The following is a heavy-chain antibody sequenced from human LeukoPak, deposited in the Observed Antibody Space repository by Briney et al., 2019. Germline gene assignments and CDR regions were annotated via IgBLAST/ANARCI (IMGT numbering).Heavy chain of an antibody. J-gene: IGHJ6*02. CDR3: ARGIYLPPDYYYYGMDV. CDR2: VYYTAST. Sequence: SETLSLTCTVSNGSIGIYYWSWIRQPPGKGLEWIGYVYYTASTNYNPSLKSRVSISVDTSKNQFSLKLRSVTAADTAVYFCARGIYLPPDYYYYGMDVWGQGTTVTVSS. D-gene: IGHD2/OR15-2a*01. V-gene: IGHV4-59*01. CDR1: NGSIGIYY.